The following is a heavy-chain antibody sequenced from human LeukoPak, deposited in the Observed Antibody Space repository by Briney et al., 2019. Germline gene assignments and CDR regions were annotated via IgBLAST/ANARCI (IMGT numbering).Heavy chain of an antibody. J-gene: IGHJ4*02. Sequence: PSETLSLTCTVSGGSISSYYWSWIRQPPGKGLEWIGYIYYSGSTNYNPSLKSRVTISVDTSKNQFSLKLSSVAAADTAVYYCARECSGGSCYPYYFDYWGQGTLVTVSS. V-gene: IGHV4-59*12. D-gene: IGHD2-15*01. CDR1: GGSISSYY. CDR3: ARECSGGSCYPYYFDY. CDR2: IYYSGST.